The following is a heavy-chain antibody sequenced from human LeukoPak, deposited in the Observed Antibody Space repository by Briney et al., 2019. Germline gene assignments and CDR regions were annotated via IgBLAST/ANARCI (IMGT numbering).Heavy chain of an antibody. D-gene: IGHD2-2*03. CDR3: ARGVGYCSSTSCYGYYYYYMDV. CDR2: IYTSGST. CDR1: GGSISSYY. Sequence: KPSETLSLTCTVSGGSISSYYWSWIRQPAGKGLEWIGRIYTSGSTNYNPSLKSRVTMSVDTSKNQFSLKLSSVTAADTAVYYCARGVGYCSSTSCYGYYYYYMDVWGKGTTVTVSS. J-gene: IGHJ6*03. V-gene: IGHV4-4*07.